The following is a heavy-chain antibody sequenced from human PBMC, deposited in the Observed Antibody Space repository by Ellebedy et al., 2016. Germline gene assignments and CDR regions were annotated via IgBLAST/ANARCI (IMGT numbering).Heavy chain of an antibody. CDR3: ARGGVTMVRGPGYGMDV. CDR1: SGSFSGYC. D-gene: IGHD3-10*01. Sequence: SETLSLXXAVYSGSFSGYCWNWIRQPPGKGLEWIGEINHSGSINYNPSLKSRVTISVDTSKNQFSLKLNSVTAADTAVYYCARGGVTMVRGPGYGMDVWGQGTTVTVSS. V-gene: IGHV4-34*01. CDR2: INHSGSI. J-gene: IGHJ6*02.